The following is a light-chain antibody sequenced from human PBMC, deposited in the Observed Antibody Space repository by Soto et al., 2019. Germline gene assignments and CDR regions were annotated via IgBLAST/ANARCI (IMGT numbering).Light chain of an antibody. CDR3: QQYRDYPLT. V-gene: IGKV1-16*01. CDR2: AAS. CDR1: QDIRND. Sequence: DIQMTQSPSSLSPSVGDRVTITCRASQDIRNDLVWIQQKPGRAPKSLIYAASRLQSGVPSRFRGSGSGTDFTLIIDNLQPEDFATYYCQQYRDYPLTFGGGSRVEIK. J-gene: IGKJ4*01.